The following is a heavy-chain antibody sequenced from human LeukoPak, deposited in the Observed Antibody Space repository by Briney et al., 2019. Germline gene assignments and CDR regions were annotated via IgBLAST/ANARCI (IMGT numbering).Heavy chain of an antibody. CDR3: ARHYYDSSGYSYDAFDI. Sequence: PSETLSLTCTVSGGSISSYYWSWIRQPPGKGLEWIGYIYYSGSTNYNPSLKSRVTISVDTSKNQFSLKLSPVTAADTAVYYCARHYYDSSGYSYDAFDIWGQGTMVTVSS. J-gene: IGHJ3*02. D-gene: IGHD3-22*01. CDR2: IYYSGST. CDR1: GGSISSYY. V-gene: IGHV4-59*08.